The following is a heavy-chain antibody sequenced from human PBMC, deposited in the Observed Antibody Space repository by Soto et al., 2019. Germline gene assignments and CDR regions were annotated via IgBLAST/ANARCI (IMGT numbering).Heavy chain of an antibody. V-gene: IGHV4-4*02. D-gene: IGHD3-3*02. CDR1: GDCINSSNW. Sequence: SETLSLTCAVSGDCINSSNWGNCVRQPPVKGLEWIGQISHSGTANYNPYLTSRITISVDKSKNNFSLKLTSVTAADTAVYYCAARHFWSGPWTTRRLDDWGQGTLVTVSS. J-gene: IGHJ4*02. CDR3: AARHFWSGPWTTRRLDD. CDR2: ISHSGTA.